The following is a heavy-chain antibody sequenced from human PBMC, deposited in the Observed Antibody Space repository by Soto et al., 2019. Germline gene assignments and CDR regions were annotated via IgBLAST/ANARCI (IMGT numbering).Heavy chain of an antibody. J-gene: IGHJ6*02. CDR3: ARSQGSSTSLEIYYYYYYGMDV. CDR1: GGTFSSYA. V-gene: IGHV1-69*01. Sequence: QVQLVQSGAEVKKPGSSVKVSCKASGGTFSSYAISWVRQAPGQGLEWMGGIIPISDTTNYAQKFQGRVNITADESTSTAYMELSSLRSEDTAVYYCARSQGSSTSLEIYYYYYYGMDVWGQGTTVTVSS. D-gene: IGHD2-2*01. CDR2: IIPISDTT.